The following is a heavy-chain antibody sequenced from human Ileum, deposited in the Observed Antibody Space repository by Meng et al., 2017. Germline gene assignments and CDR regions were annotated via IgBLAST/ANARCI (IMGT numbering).Heavy chain of an antibody. CDR3: AGHTELDC. CDR2: IYSGGNT. Sequence: EVQLVESGGGLVQPGRSLRLSCAASEFTVSSNDMRWVRQAPGKGLEWVSLIYSGGNTKYADSVKGRFSISRDNSKNTLYLQMNSLRDEGTAVYYCAGHTELDCWGQGALVTVSS. J-gene: IGHJ4*02. V-gene: IGHV3-66*04. CDR1: EFTVSSND.